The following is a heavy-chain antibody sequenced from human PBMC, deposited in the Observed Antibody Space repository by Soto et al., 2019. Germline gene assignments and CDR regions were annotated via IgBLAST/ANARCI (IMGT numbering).Heavy chain of an antibody. J-gene: IGHJ6*02. CDR2: IYYSGST. V-gene: IGHV4-59*01. Sequence: QVQLQESGPGLVKPSETLSLTCSVSGGSISSNYWSWIRQPPGQGLAWIGYIYYSGSTNYNPSLKSRVTIAADTSKNLFSRKLSTVTAADTAVYYCARDPYSSSHGSLRGGYGMDVWGQGTTVTVSS. CDR1: GGSISSNY. D-gene: IGHD6-13*01. CDR3: ARDPYSSSHGSLRGGYGMDV.